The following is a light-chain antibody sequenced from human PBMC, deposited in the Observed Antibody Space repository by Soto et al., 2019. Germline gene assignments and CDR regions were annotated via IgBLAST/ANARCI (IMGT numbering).Light chain of an antibody. CDR3: QQSYGTALT. Sequence: DIQMTQSPSSLSASIGDRVTITCRAGQNINNYLNWYQQKPGKAPKLLIYTASSLQSGVPSRFSGSGSGTDFTLTITSLQPEDFATYYCQQSYGTALTFGGGTKVEIK. V-gene: IGKV1-39*01. CDR2: TAS. CDR1: QNINNY. J-gene: IGKJ4*01.